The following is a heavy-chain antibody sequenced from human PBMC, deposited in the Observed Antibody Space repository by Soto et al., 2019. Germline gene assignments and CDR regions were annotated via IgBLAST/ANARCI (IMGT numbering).Heavy chain of an antibody. CDR3: AKDPGDYPSDYFDY. Sequence: EVQLLESGGGLVQPGGPPKLSGASSGLTFSSNARRWVRQAPGKGLEWFSAISGSGFTTYYANSVKGRFTVSRYTSKNTLFLQMNSLIAEDTAVYYCAKDPGDYPSDYFDYWGQGTLVTVSS. CDR1: GLTFSSNA. D-gene: IGHD4-17*01. J-gene: IGHJ4*02. CDR2: ISGSGFTT. V-gene: IGHV3-23*01.